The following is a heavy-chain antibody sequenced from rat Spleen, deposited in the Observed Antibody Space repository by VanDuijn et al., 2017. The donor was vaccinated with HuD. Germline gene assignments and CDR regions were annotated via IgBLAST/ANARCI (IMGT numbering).Heavy chain of an antibody. D-gene: IGHD1-5*01. CDR3: ATGVQLYHFDY. CDR1: GFTFKNYG. Sequence: EVQLVESGGGLVQPGRSLKLSCAASGFTFKNYGMHWIRQAPTKGLEWVASITPSGGSIFYRDSVKGRFTISRDNVKSTLYLQMDSLRSEDTATYYCATGVQLYHFDYWGQGVMVTVSS. J-gene: IGHJ2*01. CDR2: ITPSGGSI. V-gene: IGHV5-19*01.